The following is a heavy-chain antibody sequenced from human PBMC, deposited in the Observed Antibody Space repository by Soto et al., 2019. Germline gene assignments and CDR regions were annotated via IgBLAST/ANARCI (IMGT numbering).Heavy chain of an antibody. V-gene: IGHV1-3*01. CDR3: ARAYVWGSYRSHDFDY. J-gene: IGHJ4*02. Sequence: ASVKVSCKASGYTFTSYAMHWVRQAPGQRLKWMGWINAGNGNTKYSQKFQGRVTITRDTSASTAYMELSSLRSEDTAVYYCARAYVWGSYRSHDFDYWGQGTLVTVSS. CDR1: GYTFTSYA. D-gene: IGHD3-16*02. CDR2: INAGNGNT.